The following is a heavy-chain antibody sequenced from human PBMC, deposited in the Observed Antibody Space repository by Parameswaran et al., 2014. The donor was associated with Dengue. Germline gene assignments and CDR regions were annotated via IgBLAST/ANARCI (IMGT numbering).Heavy chain of an antibody. CDR3: ARVVRGQDDYYYYGMDV. V-gene: IGHV3-53*01. Sequence: GLEWVSVIYSGGSTYYADSVKGRFTISRDNSKNTLYLQMNSLRAEDTAVYYCARVVRGQDDYYYYGMDVWGQGTTVTVSS. D-gene: IGHD3-10*01. CDR2: IYSGGST. J-gene: IGHJ6*02.